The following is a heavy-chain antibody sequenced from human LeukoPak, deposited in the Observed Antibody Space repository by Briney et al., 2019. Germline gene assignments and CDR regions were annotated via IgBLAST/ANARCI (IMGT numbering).Heavy chain of an antibody. CDR3: ARESRVYCSSTSCGWFDP. D-gene: IGHD2-2*01. V-gene: IGHV1-2*02. CDR2: INPNSGGT. Sequence: ASVKVSCKASGYTFTGYYMHWVRQAPGQGLEWMGWINPNSGGTNYAQKFQGRVTMTRDTSISTAYMELSRLRSDDTAVYYCARESRVYCSSTSCGWFDPWGQGTLVTVSS. CDR1: GYTFTGYY. J-gene: IGHJ5*02.